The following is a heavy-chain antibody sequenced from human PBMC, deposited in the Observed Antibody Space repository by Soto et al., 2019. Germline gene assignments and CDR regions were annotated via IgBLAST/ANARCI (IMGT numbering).Heavy chain of an antibody. J-gene: IGHJ4*02. D-gene: IGHD5-12*01. CDR3: AHRRKGGYELHFDY. CDR1: GFSLSTSVVG. CDR2: IYWDDDK. V-gene: IGHV2-5*02. Sequence: PTLVNPTQTLTLTCTFSGFSLSTSVVGVGWIRQPPGKALEWLALIYWDDDKRYSPSLKSRLTITKDTSKNQVVLTMTNMDPVDTATYYCAHRRKGGYELHFDYWGQGTLVTVSS.